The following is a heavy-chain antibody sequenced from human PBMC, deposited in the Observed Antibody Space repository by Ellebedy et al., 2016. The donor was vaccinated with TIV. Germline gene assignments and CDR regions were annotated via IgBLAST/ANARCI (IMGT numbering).Heavy chain of an antibody. CDR1: GGTFSSYA. J-gene: IGHJ4*02. Sequence: AASVKVSCKASGGTFSSYAISWVRQAPGQGLEWMGGIIPIFGTANYAQQFQGRVTITADESTGTAYMELSSLRSEDTAVYYCARGHYDYVWGSYRHLDYWGQGTLVTVSS. V-gene: IGHV1-69*13. CDR2: IIPIFGTA. CDR3: ARGHYDYVWGSYRHLDY. D-gene: IGHD3-16*02.